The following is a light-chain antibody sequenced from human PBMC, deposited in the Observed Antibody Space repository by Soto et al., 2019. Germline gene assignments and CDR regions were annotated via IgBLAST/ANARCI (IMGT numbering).Light chain of an antibody. V-gene: IGKV4-1*01. CDR3: QHYYSTPPYT. J-gene: IGKJ2*01. Sequence: DIVMTQSPDFLAVSLGERATINCKSSQRVLYSSNNKNYLAWYQQNPGQPPKLLIYWASTRESGVPDRFSGSGSRTDFTLTVSSLQSEDVAVYYCQHYYSTPPYTFGEGTNLQIK. CDR2: WAS. CDR1: QRVLYSSNNKNY.